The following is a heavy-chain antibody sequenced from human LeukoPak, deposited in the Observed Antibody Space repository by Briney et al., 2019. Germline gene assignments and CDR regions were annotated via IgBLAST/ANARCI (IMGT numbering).Heavy chain of an antibody. Sequence: GGSLRLSCAASEFTFSSYTMNWVRQAPGKGLEWVSSISSSSSYIYYADSMKGRFTISRDNAKNSLYLQMNSLRAEDTAVYFCARGIYTSSPRNPKNFFDYWGQGTLVTVSS. J-gene: IGHJ4*02. CDR1: EFTFSSYT. CDR3: ARGIYTSSPRNPKNFFDY. V-gene: IGHV3-21*01. CDR2: ISSSSSYI. D-gene: IGHD2-2*02.